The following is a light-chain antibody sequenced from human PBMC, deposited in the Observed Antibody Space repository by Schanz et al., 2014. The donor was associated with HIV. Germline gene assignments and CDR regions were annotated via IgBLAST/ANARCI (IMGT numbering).Light chain of an antibody. V-gene: IGKV3-15*01. CDR1: QSVSSSY. J-gene: IGKJ2*01. CDR2: GAS. Sequence: EIVMTQSPATLSVSPGERATLSCRASQSVSSSYLAWYQQRPGQSPRLLIHGASTRATGIPARFSGSGSGTEFTLTISSLQSEDSAIYYCQQYDNWPPMYTFGQGTKLEI. CDR3: QQYDNWPPMYT.